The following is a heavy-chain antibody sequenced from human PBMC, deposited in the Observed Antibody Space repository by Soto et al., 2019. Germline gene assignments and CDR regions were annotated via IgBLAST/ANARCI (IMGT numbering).Heavy chain of an antibody. Sequence: ASVKVSCKASGYTFSTHGITWVRQAPGQGLEWMGWISAFNGDSKYAQKFQGRVTMTTDTSTATAYMELRSLRFDDTAVYYCAKGVYDYTFWGQGTLVTVSS. CDR1: GYTFSTHG. J-gene: IGHJ4*02. CDR2: ISAFNGDS. V-gene: IGHV1-18*01. D-gene: IGHD4-4*01. CDR3: AKGVYDYTF.